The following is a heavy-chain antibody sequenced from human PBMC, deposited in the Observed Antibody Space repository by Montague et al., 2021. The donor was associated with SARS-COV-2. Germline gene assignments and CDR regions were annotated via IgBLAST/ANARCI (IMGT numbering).Heavy chain of an antibody. Sequence: SETLSLTCVVHGASFSDYYWNWIRQSPGKALEWIGGINRSGSSNVNPSLKSRGTISIDTSRNQVTLKLNFVTAADTTIYYCARGQIFSTFRRSRGWKDWFDSWGQGTPVTVSS. CDR1: GASFSDYY. J-gene: IGHJ5*01. CDR2: INRSGSS. CDR3: ARGQIFSTFRRSRGWKDWFDS. D-gene: IGHD3/OR15-3a*01. V-gene: IGHV4-34*01.